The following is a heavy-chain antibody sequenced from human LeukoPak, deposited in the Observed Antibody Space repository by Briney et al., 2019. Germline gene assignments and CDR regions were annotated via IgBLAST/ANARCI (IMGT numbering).Heavy chain of an antibody. Sequence: GGSLRLSCAASGFTVSSFEINWVRQAPGKGLEWVSYISCSGGTMDYADSVKGRFTVSRDNGKKLVHLQLNSLRAEDTAVYFCARIPHPDYADAQWGQGTLVIVSS. V-gene: IGHV3-48*03. D-gene: IGHD4-17*01. J-gene: IGHJ4*02. CDR1: GFTVSSFE. CDR2: ISCSGGTM. CDR3: ARIPHPDYADAQ.